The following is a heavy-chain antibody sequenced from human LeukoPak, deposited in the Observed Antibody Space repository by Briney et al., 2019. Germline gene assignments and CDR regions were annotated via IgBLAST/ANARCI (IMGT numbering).Heavy chain of an antibody. J-gene: IGHJ6*02. CDR1: GFTFSSYW. CDR3: ARDIVVVVAAIGMYYYYGMDV. Sequence: PGGSLRLSCAASGFTFSSYWMSWVRQAPGKGLEWVANIKQDGSEKYYVDSVKGRFTISRDNAKNSLYLQMNSLRAGDTAVYYCARDIVVVVAAIGMYYYYGMDVWGQGTTVTVSS. D-gene: IGHD2-15*01. V-gene: IGHV3-7*04. CDR2: IKQDGSEK.